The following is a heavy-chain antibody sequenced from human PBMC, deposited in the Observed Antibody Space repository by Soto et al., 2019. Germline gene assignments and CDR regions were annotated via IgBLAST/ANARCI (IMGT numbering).Heavy chain of an antibody. Sequence: PSETLSLTCTVSGGSISSCYWSWIRQPPGKGLEWIGYIYYSGSTNYNPSLKSRVTISVDTSKNQFSLKLSSVTAADTAVYYCARDSRVVVAAYSLLGMDVWGQGTTVTVSS. CDR3: ARDSRVVVAAYSLLGMDV. J-gene: IGHJ6*02. CDR1: GGSISSCY. CDR2: IYYSGST. V-gene: IGHV4-59*01. D-gene: IGHD2-15*01.